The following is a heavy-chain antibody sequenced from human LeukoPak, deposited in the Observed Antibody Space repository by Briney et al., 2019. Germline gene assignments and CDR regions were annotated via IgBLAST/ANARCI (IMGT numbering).Heavy chain of an antibody. Sequence: GGSLRLSCVASGFAVSSHYMSWVRQAPGKGLEWVSVIYRGGTTFYADSVKGRFIISRDNSKNTLCLQMNSLRAEDTAVYYCARGSIVGAPGGGQGTLVTVSS. CDR2: IYRGGTT. D-gene: IGHD1-26*01. J-gene: IGHJ4*02. CDR3: ARGSIVGAPG. V-gene: IGHV3-53*01. CDR1: GFAVSSHY.